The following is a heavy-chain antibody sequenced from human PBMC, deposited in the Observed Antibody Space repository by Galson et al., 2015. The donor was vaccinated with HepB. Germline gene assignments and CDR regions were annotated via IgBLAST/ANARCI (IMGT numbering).Heavy chain of an antibody. CDR1: GYSFTSYW. D-gene: IGHD2-2*01. CDR2: IYPGDSDT. J-gene: IGHJ6*02. Sequence: QSGAEVKKPGESLKISCKGSGYSFTSYWIGWVRQMPGKGLEWMGIIYPGDSDTRYSPSFQGQVTISADKSISTAYLQWSSLKASDTAMYYCARFLSSTRGYHYYYGMDVWGQGTTVTVSS. CDR3: ARFLSSTRGYHYYYGMDV. V-gene: IGHV5-51*01.